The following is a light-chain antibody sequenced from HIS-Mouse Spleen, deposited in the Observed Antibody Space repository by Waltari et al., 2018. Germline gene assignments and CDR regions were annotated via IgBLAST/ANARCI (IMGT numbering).Light chain of an antibody. CDR2: EGS. CDR1: SSDVGRYNL. V-gene: IGLV2-23*03. CDR3: CSYAGSSTFVV. J-gene: IGLJ2*01. Sequence: QSALTQPASGSGSPGQSSNISCTGTSSDVGRYNLVPWYQQHPGKAPKLMIYEGSTRPSGVSNRFSGSKSGNTASLTISGLQAEDEADYYCCSYAGSSTFVVFGGGTKLTVL.